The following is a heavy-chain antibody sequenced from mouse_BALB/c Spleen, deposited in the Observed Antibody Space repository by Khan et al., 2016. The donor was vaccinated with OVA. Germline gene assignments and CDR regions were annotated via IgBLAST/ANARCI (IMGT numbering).Heavy chain of an antibody. CDR3: ASYYRYPAWFAD. Sequence: QVQLQQSGAELARPGASVKMSCKASGYTFTNYTMHWVKQRPGQGLEWIGYINPSTDYTHYNQNFKDKATLTADKSSSTAYMQLSSLTSEDSAVYYCASYYRYPAWFADWGQGTLVTVSA. J-gene: IGHJ3*01. D-gene: IGHD2-14*01. CDR2: INPSTDYT. V-gene: IGHV1-4*01. CDR1: GYTFTNYT.